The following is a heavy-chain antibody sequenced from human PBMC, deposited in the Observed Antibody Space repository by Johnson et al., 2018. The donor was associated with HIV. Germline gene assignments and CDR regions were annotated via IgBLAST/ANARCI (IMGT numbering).Heavy chain of an antibody. Sequence: VQVVESGGGLVQPGGSLRVSCAASGFIFRNYWMHWVRQAPGKGLVWVARIYSDGSDTAYADSVKGRFTISRDNAKRTLYLQMNSLRAEDTALYYCARDTTIIVVSDAFDIWGQGTMVTVSS. CDR2: IYSDGSDT. D-gene: IGHD3-22*01. V-gene: IGHV3-74*03. J-gene: IGHJ3*02. CDR3: ARDTTIIVVSDAFDI. CDR1: GFIFRNYW.